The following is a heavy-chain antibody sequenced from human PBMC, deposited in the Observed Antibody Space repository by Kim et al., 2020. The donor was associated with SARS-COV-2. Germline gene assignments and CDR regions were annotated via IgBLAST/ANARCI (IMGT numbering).Heavy chain of an antibody. V-gene: IGHV1-69*04. Sequence: AQKFQGRVTITADKSTSTAYMELSSLRSEDTAVYYCAGGGIVVVISHFDYWGQGTLVTVSS. CDR3: AGGGIVVVISHFDY. D-gene: IGHD3-22*01. J-gene: IGHJ4*02.